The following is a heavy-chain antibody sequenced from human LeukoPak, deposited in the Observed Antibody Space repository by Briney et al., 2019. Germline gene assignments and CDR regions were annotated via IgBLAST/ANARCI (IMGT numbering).Heavy chain of an antibody. CDR1: GYTFTSYG. V-gene: IGHV1-18*01. Sequence: ASVKVSCKTSGYTFTSYGISWVRQAPGQGLEWMGWISAYNGDTSYAQKLQGRVTMTTDTSTSTAYMELRSLRSDDTAVYYCATSTVTTANFDYWGQGTLVTVSS. D-gene: IGHD4-17*01. CDR3: ATSTVTTANFDY. CDR2: ISAYNGDT. J-gene: IGHJ4*02.